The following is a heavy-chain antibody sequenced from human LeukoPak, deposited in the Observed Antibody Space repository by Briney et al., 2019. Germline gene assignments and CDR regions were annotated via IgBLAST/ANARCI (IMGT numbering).Heavy chain of an antibody. CDR1: GDSVSSNSAA. D-gene: IGHD3-22*01. Sequence: SQTLSVTFVISGDSVSSNSAAWNWIRQSPSRGLEWLGRTYYRSKWYNDYAVSVKSRLTIDPDTSKNQFSLHLNSVTPEDTAVYYCARGVGYDGSRYYYFDYWGQGTLVTVSS. CDR2: TYYRSKWYN. CDR3: ARGVGYDGSRYYYFDY. V-gene: IGHV6-1*01. J-gene: IGHJ4*02.